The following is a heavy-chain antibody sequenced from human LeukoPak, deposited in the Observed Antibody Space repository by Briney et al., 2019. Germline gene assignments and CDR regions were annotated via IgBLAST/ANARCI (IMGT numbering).Heavy chain of an antibody. V-gene: IGHV1-2*02. CDR2: INPNSGDR. CDR1: VYTFTGYY. J-gene: IGHJ4*02. D-gene: IGHD1-26*01. Sequence: ASVKVSCKASVYTFTGYYMHWVRQAPGQGLEWMGWINPNSGDRNYAQKFQGRVTMTRDTSISTVYMELSRRRSDDTAVYFCASRPYRGSYPGSDYWGQGTLVTVSS. CDR3: ASRPYRGSYPGSDY.